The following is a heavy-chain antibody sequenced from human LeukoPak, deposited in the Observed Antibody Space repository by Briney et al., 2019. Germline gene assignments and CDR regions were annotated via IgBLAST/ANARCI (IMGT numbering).Heavy chain of an antibody. J-gene: IGHJ6*03. Sequence: PGGSLRLSCAASGFTFSSYSMNWVRQAPGKGLEWVSSISSSSSYIYYADSVKGRFTISRDNAMNSLYLQMNSLRAEDTAVYYCARVSSIAARPGYYYMDVWGKGTTVTVSS. CDR1: GFTFSSYS. CDR3: ARVSSIAARPGYYYMDV. D-gene: IGHD6-6*01. V-gene: IGHV3-21*01. CDR2: ISSSSSYI.